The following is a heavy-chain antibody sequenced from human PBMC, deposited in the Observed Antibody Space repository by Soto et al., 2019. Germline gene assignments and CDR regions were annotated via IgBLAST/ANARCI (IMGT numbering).Heavy chain of an antibody. CDR2: IYYSGST. CDR1: GGSISSGGYY. Sequence: QVQLQESGPGLVKPSQTLSLTCTVSGGSISSGGYYWSWIRQHPGKGLEWIGYIYYSGSTYYNPSLKSRVTISVDTSKNQFSLKLSSVTAADAAVYYCARGDGDTYYYYMDVWGKGTTVTVSS. CDR3: ARGDGDTYYYYMDV. V-gene: IGHV4-31*03. J-gene: IGHJ6*03. D-gene: IGHD4-17*01.